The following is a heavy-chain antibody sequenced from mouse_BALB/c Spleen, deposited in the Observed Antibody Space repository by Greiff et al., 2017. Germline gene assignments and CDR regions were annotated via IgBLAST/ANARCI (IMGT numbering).Heavy chain of an antibody. V-gene: IGHV1S81*02. Sequence: QVQLKQSGAELVKPGASVKLSCKASGYTFTSYYMYWVKQRPGQGLEWIGEINPSNGGTNFNEKFKSKATLTVDKSSSTAYMQLSSLTSEDSAVYYCTRRNYGNFFDYWGQGTTLTVSS. D-gene: IGHD2-1*01. CDR1: GYTFTSYY. J-gene: IGHJ2*01. CDR2: INPSNGGT. CDR3: TRRNYGNFFDY.